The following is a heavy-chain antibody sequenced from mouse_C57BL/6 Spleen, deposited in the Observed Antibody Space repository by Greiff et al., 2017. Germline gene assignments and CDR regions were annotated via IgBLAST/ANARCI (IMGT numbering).Heavy chain of an antibody. CDR2: IYPGDGDT. J-gene: IGHJ4*01. CDR1: GYAFSSYW. CDR3: AREGFDYAMDD. Sequence: QVQLKQSGPELVKPGASVKISCKASGYAFSSYWMNWVKQRPGKGLEWIGQIYPGDGDTNYNGKFKGKATLTADKSSSTAYMQLSSLTSEDSAVYFCAREGFDYAMDDGGQGTSVTVSS. V-gene: IGHV1-80*01.